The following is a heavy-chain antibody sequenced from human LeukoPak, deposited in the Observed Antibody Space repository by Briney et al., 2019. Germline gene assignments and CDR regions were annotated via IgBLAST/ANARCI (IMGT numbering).Heavy chain of an antibody. CDR1: GFSLNTTGIR. Sequence: SGPTLVKPTQTLTLTCTFSGFSLNTTGIRMGWIRQPPGKALEWFARIDWDDDKFYSTSLKPRLTISKDSSRNQVVLTMTNMDPVDTATYYCARIAPSYYYDSSSPLDYWGQGTLVTVSS. CDR3: ARIAPSYYYDSSSPLDY. CDR2: IDWDDDK. V-gene: IGHV2-70*04. J-gene: IGHJ4*02. D-gene: IGHD3-22*01.